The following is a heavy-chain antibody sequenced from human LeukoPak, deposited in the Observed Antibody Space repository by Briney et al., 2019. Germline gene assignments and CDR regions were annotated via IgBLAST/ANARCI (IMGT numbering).Heavy chain of an antibody. D-gene: IGHD3-10*01. Sequence: PGGSLRLSCAASGFTFNNYWMHWVRQVPGKGLVWVSRINRDGSRTNYVDSAKGRFTISGDNAMNTLFLQMNSLGAEDSAVYYCARGNFYSGSGSSPLDYWGQGTLVTVSS. CDR1: GFTFNNYW. J-gene: IGHJ4*02. CDR2: INRDGSRT. CDR3: ARGNFYSGSGSSPLDY. V-gene: IGHV3-74*01.